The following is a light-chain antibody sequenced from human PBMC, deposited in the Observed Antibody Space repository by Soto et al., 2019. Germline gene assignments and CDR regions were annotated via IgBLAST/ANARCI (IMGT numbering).Light chain of an antibody. CDR3: QQHINGLP. CDR1: QSVSSD. J-gene: IGKJ5*01. V-gene: IGKV3-11*01. Sequence: EIVLTQSPATLSLSPGERATLSCRASQSVSSDLAGYQQKPVQAPRLLIYDASNRATGIPARFSGSGSVTDFSHTISSLVPEDVAFYYCQQHINGLPFCQGTRLEIK. CDR2: DAS.